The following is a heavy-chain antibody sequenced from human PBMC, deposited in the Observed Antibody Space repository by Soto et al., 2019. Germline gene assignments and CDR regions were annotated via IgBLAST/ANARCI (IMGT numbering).Heavy chain of an antibody. V-gene: IGHV1-69*04. CDR2: IIPILGIA. Sequence: SVKVSCKASGGTLSSYTISWVRQAPGKGLEWMGRIIPILGIANYAQKFQGRFTITADKSTSTAYMELSSLRSEDMVVYYCARDPLPYSSGWYNYWGQGTLVTVSS. CDR1: GGTLSSYT. CDR3: ARDPLPYSSGWYNY. J-gene: IGHJ4*02. D-gene: IGHD6-19*01.